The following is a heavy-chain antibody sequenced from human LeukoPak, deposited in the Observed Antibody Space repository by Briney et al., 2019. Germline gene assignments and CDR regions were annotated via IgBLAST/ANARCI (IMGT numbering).Heavy chain of an antibody. V-gene: IGHV4-59*12. CDR3: ARGATGVIRWGPSNRNFDY. CDR2: IYYSGST. J-gene: IGHJ4*02. Sequence: SETLSLTCTVSGGSISSYYWSWIRQPPGKGLEWIGYIYYSGSTNYNPSLKSRVTISVDTSKNQLSLKLSSVTAADTAVYYCARGATGVIRWGPSNRNFDYWGQGTLVTVSS. D-gene: IGHD1-14*01. CDR1: GGSISSYY.